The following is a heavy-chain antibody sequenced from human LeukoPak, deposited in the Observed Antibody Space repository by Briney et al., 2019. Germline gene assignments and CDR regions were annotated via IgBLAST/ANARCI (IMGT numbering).Heavy chain of an antibody. CDR2: INLDGSDK. Sequence: GSLRLSCAASGFTFSNHWMSWFRQAPGKGLEWVANINLDGSDKYYVDSVKGRFTISRDNAKNSLYLQMNSLTAEDTAVYYCARDDFGPATYGGQGTLVTVSS. J-gene: IGHJ4*02. D-gene: IGHD1-26*01. CDR3: ARDDFGPATY. CDR1: GFTFSNHW. V-gene: IGHV3-7*01.